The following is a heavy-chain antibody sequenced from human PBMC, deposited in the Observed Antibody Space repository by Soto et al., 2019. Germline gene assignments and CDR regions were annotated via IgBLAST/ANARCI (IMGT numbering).Heavy chain of an antibody. J-gene: IGHJ6*02. CDR1: GGSISSGDYY. V-gene: IGHV4-30-4*01. CDR2: IYYSGST. D-gene: IGHD3-22*01. CDR3: ARDQNYDSSRYYPSYGMDV. Sequence: PSETLSLTCTVSGGSISSGDYYWSWIRQPPGKGLEWIGYIYYSGSTYYNPSLKSRVTISVDTSKNQFSLKLSSVTAADTAVYYCARDQNYDSSRYYPSYGMDVWGQGTTVTVSS.